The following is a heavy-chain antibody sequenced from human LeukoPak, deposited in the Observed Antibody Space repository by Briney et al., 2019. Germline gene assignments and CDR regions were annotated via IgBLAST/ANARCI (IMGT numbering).Heavy chain of an antibody. Sequence: GGSLRLSCAASGFTFSSYTMHWVRQAPGKGLEWVAVTSHGGSNKYYADSVKGRFTISRDNSKNTLYLQMNTLRAEDTAMYYCAREYNVAVTGYFDYWGQGALVTVSS. CDR2: TSHGGSNK. J-gene: IGHJ4*02. D-gene: IGHD6-19*01. CDR1: GFTFSSYT. V-gene: IGHV3-30-3*01. CDR3: AREYNVAVTGYFDY.